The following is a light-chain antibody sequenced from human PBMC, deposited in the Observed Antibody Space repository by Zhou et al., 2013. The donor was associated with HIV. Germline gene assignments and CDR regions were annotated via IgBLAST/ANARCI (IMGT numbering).Light chain of an antibody. CDR1: QSVTSSY. CDR2: GVS. Sequence: DMALTQSPGTLSLSPGDRATLSCRARQSVTSSYLAWYQQKPGQAPRLLIYGVSTRATGIPDRFSGSGSGTDFTLTITRVEPEDFAVYYCQRYARSAIIFGQGTRLEMK. J-gene: IGKJ5*01. CDR3: QRYARSAII. V-gene: IGKV3-20*01.